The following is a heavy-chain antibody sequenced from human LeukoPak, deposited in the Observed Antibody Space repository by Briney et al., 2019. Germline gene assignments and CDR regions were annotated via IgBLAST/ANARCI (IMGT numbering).Heavy chain of an antibody. Sequence: PGGSLRLSCAASGFTFSSYAMSWVRQAPGKGLEWVSAISGSGGSTYYADSVKGRFTISRDNSKNTLYLQMNSLRAEDTAVYYCARDSHSSSWIPVVFDYWGQGTLVTVSS. CDR2: ISGSGGST. V-gene: IGHV3-23*01. J-gene: IGHJ4*02. D-gene: IGHD6-13*01. CDR1: GFTFSSYA. CDR3: ARDSHSSSWIPVVFDY.